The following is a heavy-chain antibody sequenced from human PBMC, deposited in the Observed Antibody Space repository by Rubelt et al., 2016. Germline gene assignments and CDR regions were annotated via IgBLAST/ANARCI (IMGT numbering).Heavy chain of an antibody. J-gene: IGHJ5*02. CDR1: GFTVSSNY. CDR3: TTDRYYYDSSGFPWFDP. D-gene: IGHD3-22*01. Sequence: EVQLVESGGGLVQPGGSLRLSCAASGFTVSSNYMSWVRQAPGKGLEWVSVIYSGGSTYYADSVKGRFTISRDDSKNTRYLQMNSLKTEDTAVYYGTTDRYYYDSSGFPWFDPWGQGTLVTVSS. CDR2: IYSGGST. V-gene: IGHV3-66*01.